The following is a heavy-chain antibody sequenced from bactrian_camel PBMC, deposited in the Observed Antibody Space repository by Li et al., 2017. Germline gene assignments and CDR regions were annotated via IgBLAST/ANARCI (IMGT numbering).Heavy chain of an antibody. V-gene: IGHV3S54*01. CDR2: ITTGGSST. CDR1: ADALMY. Sequence: HVQLVESGGGSAQVGGSLRLSCSASADALMYMAWFRQAPGQKREAVAAITTGGSSTMYHDSVKGRFTISKDNAKNILYLQMDNLKPEDSATYRCAASWDVTAREALGNIARPEFGYWGDGTQVTVS. CDR3: AASWDVTAREALGNIARPEFGY. D-gene: IGHD4*01. J-gene: IGHJ6*01.